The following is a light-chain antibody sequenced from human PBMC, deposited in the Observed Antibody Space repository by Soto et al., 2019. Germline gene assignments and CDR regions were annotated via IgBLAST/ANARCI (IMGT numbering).Light chain of an antibody. Sequence: EIVMTQSPATLSVSTGERATLSCRASQSVSSSYLAWYQQKPGQAPRHLIYGASTRATGIPARFSGSGSGTEFTLTISSLQSEDFAVYYCQQYNNWPRTFGQGTRLEIK. CDR3: QQYNNWPRT. CDR2: GAS. J-gene: IGKJ5*01. V-gene: IGKV3-15*01. CDR1: QSVSSSY.